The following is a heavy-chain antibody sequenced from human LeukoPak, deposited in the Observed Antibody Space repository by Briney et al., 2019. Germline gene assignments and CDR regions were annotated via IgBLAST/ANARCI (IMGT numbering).Heavy chain of an antibody. Sequence: PSETLSLTCTVSGGSISSYYWSWIRQPVGKGLEWIGRIYTSGSTNYNPSLKSRVTMSVDTSKNQFSLKLSSVTAADTAVYYCARVSSPYYDFWSGYLGDDAFDIWGQGTMVTVSS. J-gene: IGHJ3*02. CDR1: GGSISSYY. CDR3: ARVSSPYYDFWSGYLGDDAFDI. D-gene: IGHD3-3*01. CDR2: IYTSGST. V-gene: IGHV4-4*07.